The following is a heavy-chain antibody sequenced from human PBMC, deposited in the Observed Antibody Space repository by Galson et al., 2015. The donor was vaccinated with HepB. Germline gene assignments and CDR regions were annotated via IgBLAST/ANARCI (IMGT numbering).Heavy chain of an antibody. CDR1: GFTFSNYD. CDR2: IGPAGDT. V-gene: IGHV3-13*01. CDR3: ARAKYCSSTSCYMDYYYGMDV. Sequence: SLRLSCAASGFTFSNYDMHWVRQATGKGLEWVSVIGPAGDTSYPGSVKGRFTISRENAKNSLYLQMNSLRAGDTAVYCCARAKYCSSTSCYMDYYYGMDVWGQGTTVTVSS. D-gene: IGHD2-2*02. J-gene: IGHJ6*02.